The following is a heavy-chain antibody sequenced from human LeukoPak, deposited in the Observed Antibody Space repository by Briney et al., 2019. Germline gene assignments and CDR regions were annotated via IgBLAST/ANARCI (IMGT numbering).Heavy chain of an antibody. CDR2: IWYDGSNK. D-gene: IGHD5-18*01. J-gene: IGHJ4*02. CDR1: GFTFSSYG. CDR3: ARVDNRGYSYGDFDY. V-gene: IGHV3-33*01. Sequence: PGRSLRLSCAASGFTFSSYGMHWVRQAPGKGLEWVAVIWYDGSNKYYADSVKGRFTISRDSSKNTLYLQMNSLRAEDTAVYYCARVDNRGYSYGDFDYWGQGTLVTVSS.